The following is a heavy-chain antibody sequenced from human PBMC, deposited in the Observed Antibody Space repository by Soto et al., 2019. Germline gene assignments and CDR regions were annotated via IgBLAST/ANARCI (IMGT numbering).Heavy chain of an antibody. V-gene: IGHV1-8*01. CDR2: MNPNSGNT. CDR1: GYTFTSYD. CDR3: ARAYSGYDYFDY. Sequence: ASVKVSCQASGYTFTSYDINWVRQATGQGLEWMGWMNPNSGNTGYAQKFQGRVTMTRNTSISTAYMELSSLRSEDTAVYYCARAYSGYDYFDYWGQGTLVTVS. J-gene: IGHJ4*02. D-gene: IGHD5-12*01.